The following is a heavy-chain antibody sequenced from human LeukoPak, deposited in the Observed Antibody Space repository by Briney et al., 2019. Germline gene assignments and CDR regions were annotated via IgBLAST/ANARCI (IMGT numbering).Heavy chain of an antibody. CDR2: ISYDGSNK. Sequence: GRSLRLSCAASGFTFSSYAMHWVRQAPGKGLEWVAVISYDGSNKYYADSVKGRFTTSRDNSKNTLYLQMNSLRAEDTAVYYCARAGIAGAITYYYYYYMDVWGKGTTVTVSS. CDR1: GFTFSSYA. V-gene: IGHV3-30*04. CDR3: ARAGIAGAITYYYYYYMDV. J-gene: IGHJ6*03. D-gene: IGHD1-26*01.